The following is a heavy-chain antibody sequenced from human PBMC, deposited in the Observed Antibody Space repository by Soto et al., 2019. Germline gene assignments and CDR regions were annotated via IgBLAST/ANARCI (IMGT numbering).Heavy chain of an antibody. CDR3: GRTGLDWGALDF. CDR1: WGSSGDYY. Sequence: ALEMLCLSCTVAWGSSGDYYWSWILQPPGKGLEWIAFIYYGGSINYNPSLKSRVAISVDPSKTPFSLNLNSVTAADTTVYYFGRTGLDWGALDFWGQGTLVIGFS. CDR2: IYYGGSI. J-gene: IGHJ1*01. V-gene: IGHV4-59*08. D-gene: IGHD3-9*01.